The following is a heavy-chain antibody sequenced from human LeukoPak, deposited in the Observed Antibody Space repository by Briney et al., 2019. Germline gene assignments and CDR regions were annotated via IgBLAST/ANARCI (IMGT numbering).Heavy chain of an antibody. CDR3: AREILRFDI. CDR2: TNTDSGNT. J-gene: IGHJ3*02. CDR1: GDSFNSQG. Sequence: ASVKVSCKASGDSFNSQGGSWGRQAPGQGREWMGWTNTDSGNTTYAQGFTGRFVFSLDSSVSTAYLQISNLMPEDTAKYYCAREILRFDIWGQGTMVTASS. V-gene: IGHV7-4-1*02.